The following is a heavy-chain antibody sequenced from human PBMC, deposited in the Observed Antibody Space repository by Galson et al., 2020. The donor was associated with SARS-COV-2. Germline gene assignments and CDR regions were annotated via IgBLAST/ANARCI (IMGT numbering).Heavy chain of an antibody. Sequence: GESLKISCKGSGDRFSYYWIGWVRQKAGRGLEWMGIIYPRDSDTRYSPPFEGQVTISADKSITTAYLQWSSLTAADTAMYYCVRRGYCGGRVCYGGPHGEDIWGQGTMVTVSS. CDR2: IYPRDSDT. CDR1: GDRFSYYW. J-gene: IGHJ3*02. D-gene: IGHD2-15*01. CDR3: VRRGYCGGRVCYGGPHGEDI. V-gene: IGHV5-51*01.